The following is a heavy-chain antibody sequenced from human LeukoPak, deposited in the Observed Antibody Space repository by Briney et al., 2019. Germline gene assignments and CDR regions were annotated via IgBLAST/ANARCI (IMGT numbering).Heavy chain of an antibody. J-gene: IGHJ4*02. V-gene: IGHV4-39*01. CDR2: ISYSGNP. Sequence: SETLSLTCTASGDSVSSSRYFRGWIRQPPGKGLEWIGTISYSGNPYFNPSLKSRVTISVDTSKNQFSLKLSSVTAADTAVYYCARQVGLYYFDFWGQGTLVTVSS. CDR3: ARQVGLYYFDF. CDR1: GDSVSSSRYF.